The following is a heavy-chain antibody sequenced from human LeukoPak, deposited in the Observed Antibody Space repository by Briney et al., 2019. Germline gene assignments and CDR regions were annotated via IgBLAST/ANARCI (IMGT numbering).Heavy chain of an antibody. V-gene: IGHV3-53*01. J-gene: IGHJ4*02. CDR3: ARAGNPYYCDY. Sequence: PRGSLILSRAASGFTVSSNYMSWVRQAPGKGLEWVSVIYSGGSTYYADSVKGRFTISRDNSKNTLYLQMNSLRAEDTAVYYCARAGNPYYCDYWGQGTLVTVSS. CDR1: GFTVSSNY. CDR2: IYSGGST.